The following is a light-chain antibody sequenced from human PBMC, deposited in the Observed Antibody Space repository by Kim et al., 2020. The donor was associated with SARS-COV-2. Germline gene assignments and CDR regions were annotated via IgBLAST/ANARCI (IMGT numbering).Light chain of an antibody. CDR1: SGHSSYA. CDR2: VNSDGSH. Sequence: ASVKITCTLSSGHSSYAIAWHQQQPEKGPRYLMKVNSDGSHSKGDGIPDRFSGSSSGAERFLTISSLQSEDEADYYCQTWGTGIVVFGGGTQLTVL. CDR3: QTWGTGIVV. J-gene: IGLJ2*01. V-gene: IGLV4-69*01.